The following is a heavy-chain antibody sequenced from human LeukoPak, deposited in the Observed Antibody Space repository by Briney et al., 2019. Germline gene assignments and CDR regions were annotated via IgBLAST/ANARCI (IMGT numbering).Heavy chain of an antibody. CDR2: IYSGGST. CDR1: GFTVSSNY. Sequence: GGSLRLSCAASGFTVSSNYMSWVRQAPGKGLEWVSVIYSGGSTYYADSVKGRFTISRDNSKNPLYLQMNSLRAEDTAVYYCARANSPHYYGSGRYYFDYWGQGTLVTVSS. D-gene: IGHD3-10*01. V-gene: IGHV3-66*01. J-gene: IGHJ4*02. CDR3: ARANSPHYYGSGRYYFDY.